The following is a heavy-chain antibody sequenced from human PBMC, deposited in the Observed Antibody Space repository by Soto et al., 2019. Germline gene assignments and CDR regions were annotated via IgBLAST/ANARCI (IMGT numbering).Heavy chain of an antibody. Sequence: SETLSPTCTVSCCSISSSSYYWGWVRHPQGKGLEWIGSIYYSGSTYYNPSLKSRVTISVDTSKNQFSLKLSSVTAADTAVYYCARQTDEDGWSVYYWGQGTLVTVSS. CDR2: IYYSGST. CDR1: CCSISSSSYY. D-gene: IGHD6-19*01. J-gene: IGHJ4*02. V-gene: IGHV4-39*01. CDR3: ARQTDEDGWSVYY.